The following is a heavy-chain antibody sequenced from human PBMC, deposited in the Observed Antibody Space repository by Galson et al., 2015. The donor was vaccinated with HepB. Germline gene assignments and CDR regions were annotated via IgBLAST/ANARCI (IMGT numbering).Heavy chain of an antibody. J-gene: IGHJ6*03. Sequence: SVKVSCKASGYIFSKYGISWVRQAPGQGLEWMGWISAYNGNSNYAQKLQGRVTMTTDISTNTAYMELRSLRSDDTAVYYCARATDFWSGYSYYYYMDVWGKGTTVTVSS. V-gene: IGHV1-18*01. CDR1: GYIFSKYG. CDR2: ISAYNGNS. D-gene: IGHD3-3*01. CDR3: ARATDFWSGYSYYYYMDV.